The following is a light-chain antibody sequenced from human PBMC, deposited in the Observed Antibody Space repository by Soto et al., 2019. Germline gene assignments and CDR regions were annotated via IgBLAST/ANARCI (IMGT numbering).Light chain of an antibody. CDR2: ATS. J-gene: IGKJ4*01. CDR3: EQSYSTPPLT. V-gene: IGKV1-39*01. CDR1: QSISRF. Sequence: DIQMTQSPSSLSASVGDRVAITCRTSQSISRFLNWYQEKPGKAPKLLIYATSTLESGVPSRFSASGSGTDFTLTISSLQTEDSATYYCEQSYSTPPLTFGGGTKVEIK.